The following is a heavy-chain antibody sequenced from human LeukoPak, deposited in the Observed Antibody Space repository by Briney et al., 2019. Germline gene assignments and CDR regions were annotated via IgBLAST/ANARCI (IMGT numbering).Heavy chain of an antibody. Sequence: SETLSLTCTVPGGSISSHYWSWIRQPPGEGGGWSGYIYYSGSTNYNPSLKSRVTISVDTSKNQFSRKLSSVTAAATAVYYCASAAEGWLGPYDWFAPWGQGTLVTVSS. J-gene: IGHJ5*02. V-gene: IGHV4-59*11. CDR1: GGSISSHY. D-gene: IGHD6-19*01. CDR2: IYYSGST. CDR3: ASAAEGWLGPYDWFAP.